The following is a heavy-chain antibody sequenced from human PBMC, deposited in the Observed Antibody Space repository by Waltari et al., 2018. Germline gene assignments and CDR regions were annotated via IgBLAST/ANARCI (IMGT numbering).Heavy chain of an antibody. CDR1: GGSISGYY. J-gene: IGHJ4*02. V-gene: IGHV4-59*08. Sequence: QVQLQASGPGLVKPSETLSLTCTVSGGSISGYYWSWIRRPPGEGLEWIGYIYYSGTTNSSPSLKSRVTISVDTSKNQFSLKLNSVTAADTAVYYCARVGYDSSGYYSHFDYWGQGTLVTVSS. CDR3: ARVGYDSSGYYSHFDY. D-gene: IGHD3-22*01. CDR2: IYYSGTT.